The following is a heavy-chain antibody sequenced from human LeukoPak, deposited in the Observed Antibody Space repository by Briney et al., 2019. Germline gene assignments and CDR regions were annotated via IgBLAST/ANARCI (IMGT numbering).Heavy chain of an antibody. V-gene: IGHV1-18*01. CDR1: GYTFTSYG. CDR2: ISAYNGNT. D-gene: IGHD3-3*01. J-gene: IGHJ3*02. Sequence: GASVKVSCKASGYTFTSYGISWVRQAPGQGLEWMGWISAYNGNTNYAQKLQGRVTMTTDTSTSTAYMELRSLRSDDTAVYYCARNLFTIFGVVITGALDIWGQGTMGTVSS. CDR3: ARNLFTIFGVVITGALDI.